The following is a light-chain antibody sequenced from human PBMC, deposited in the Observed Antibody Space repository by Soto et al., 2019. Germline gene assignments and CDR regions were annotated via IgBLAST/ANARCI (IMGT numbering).Light chain of an antibody. CDR1: SSDIGSYNL. CDR3: CSYAGSGKVV. J-gene: IGLJ3*02. V-gene: IGLV2-23*02. Sequence: QSALTQPASVSGSLGQSISISCTGTSSDIGSYNLVSWYQQYPGKAPKLMILEVSERPSGVSNRFSGSKSGDTASLTISGLQAEDEAYYYCCSYAGSGKVVFGGGTKVTVL. CDR2: EVS.